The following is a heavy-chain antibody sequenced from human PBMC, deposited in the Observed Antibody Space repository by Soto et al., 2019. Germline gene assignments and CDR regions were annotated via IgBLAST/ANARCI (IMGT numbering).Heavy chain of an antibody. J-gene: IGHJ3*01. CDR1: GFTFDYYW. D-gene: IGHD1-26*01. CDR2: IYSDGTST. Sequence: PWGSLRLSWAASGFTFDYYWMHCVRQAPGKGLVWVSRIYSDGTSTTYADSVKGRFTISRDNAKNTVSLQMNSLRADDTAVYYCARGDRGAFDLWGQGTVVTVSS. CDR3: ARGDRGAFDL. V-gene: IGHV3-74*01.